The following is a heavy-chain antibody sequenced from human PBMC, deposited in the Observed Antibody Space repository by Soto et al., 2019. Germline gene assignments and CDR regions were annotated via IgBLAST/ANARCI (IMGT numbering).Heavy chain of an antibody. CDR1: GFTFSSYT. V-gene: IGHV3-21*01. J-gene: IGHJ1*01. D-gene: IGHD6-13*01. Sequence: LRLSCAASGFTFSSYTMHWVRQAPGKGLEWVPSISTGSSYIYYADSLKGRFTISRDNAGNSLYLQMNSLRAEDTAVYYCAREMKQLVQEGFLQHWGQGTLVTVSS. CDR2: ISTGSSYI. CDR3: AREMKQLVQEGFLQH.